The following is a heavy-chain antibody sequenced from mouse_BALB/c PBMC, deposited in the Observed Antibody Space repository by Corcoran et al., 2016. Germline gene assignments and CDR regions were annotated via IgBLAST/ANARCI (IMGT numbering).Heavy chain of an antibody. CDR1: GYSFTGYT. CDR3: ARNYRYGNYYAMDY. CDR2: INPYNGGT. Sequence: EVQLQQSGPELVKPGASMKISCKASGYSFTGYTMNWVKQIHGKNLEWIGLINPYNGGTSYNQKFKGKATLTVDKSSSTAYMELLSLTSEDSAVYYCARNYRYGNYYAMDYWGQGTSVTVSS. D-gene: IGHD2-14*01. J-gene: IGHJ4*01. V-gene: IGHV1-18*01.